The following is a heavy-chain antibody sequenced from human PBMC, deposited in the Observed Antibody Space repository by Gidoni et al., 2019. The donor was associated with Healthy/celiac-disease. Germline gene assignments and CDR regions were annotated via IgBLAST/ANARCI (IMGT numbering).Heavy chain of an antibody. CDR2: SYSGGST. CDR3: ARDQYDSSGLFDY. D-gene: IGHD3-22*01. CDR1: GFTVSSNY. J-gene: IGHJ4*02. Sequence: EVQLVESGGGLVQPGGSLRLSCAASGFTVSSNYMSWVRQAPGKGLEWVSVSYSGGSTYYADSVKGRFTISRDNSKNTLYLQMNSLRAEDTAVYYCARDQYDSSGLFDYWGQGTLVTVSS. V-gene: IGHV3-66*01.